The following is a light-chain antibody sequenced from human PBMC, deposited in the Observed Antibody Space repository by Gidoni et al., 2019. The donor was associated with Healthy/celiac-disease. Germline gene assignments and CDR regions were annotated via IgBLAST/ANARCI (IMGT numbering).Light chain of an antibody. Sequence: QSVLTQPPLVSEAPGQRVTISCTGSSSNIGAGYDVHWYQQLPGTAPKLLIYGNSNRPSGVPDRFSGSKSGTSASLAITGLQAEDEADYYCQSYDSSLSGPYVFGTGTKVTVL. CDR1: SSNIGAGYD. CDR2: GNS. J-gene: IGLJ1*01. CDR3: QSYDSSLSGPYV. V-gene: IGLV1-40*01.